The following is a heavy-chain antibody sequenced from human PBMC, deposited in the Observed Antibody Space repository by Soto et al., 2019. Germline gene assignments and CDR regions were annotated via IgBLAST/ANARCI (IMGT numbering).Heavy chain of an antibody. Sequence: GGSLRLSCAASGFTFGASNLQWVRQASGKGLEWLGRIGSKGETYATTYAASVKGRFTISRDDSKKTAYLQMNNLESEDTAVYYCTRAPNYYDSSGYYSYWGQGTLVTVSS. CDR3: TRAPNYYDSSGYYSY. CDR1: GFTFGASN. V-gene: IGHV3-73*01. CDR2: IGSKGETYAT. J-gene: IGHJ4*02. D-gene: IGHD3-22*01.